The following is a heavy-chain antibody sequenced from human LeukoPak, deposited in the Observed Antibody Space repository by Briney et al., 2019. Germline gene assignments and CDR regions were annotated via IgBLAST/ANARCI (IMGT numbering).Heavy chain of an antibody. CDR3: VREGMIVAVTPFDY. J-gene: IGHJ4*02. D-gene: IGHD3-22*01. CDR1: GFTFSSNG. Sequence: GSLRLSCAASGFTFSSNGMNWVRQTPGKGLEWIASVYYSGSTYYNPSLNSRVAISVDTSKNQFSLKLSSVTAADTALYYCVREGMIVAVTPFDYWGQGTLVTVSS. V-gene: IGHV4-39*07. CDR2: VYYSGST.